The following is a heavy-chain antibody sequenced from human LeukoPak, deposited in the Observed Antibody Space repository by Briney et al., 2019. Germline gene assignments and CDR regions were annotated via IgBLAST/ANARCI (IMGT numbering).Heavy chain of an antibody. CDR2: INPSGGST. J-gene: IGHJ4*02. CDR1: GYTFTSYY. Sequence: ASVKVSCKASGYTFTSYYMHWVRQAPGQGLEWMGIINPSGGSTSYAQKFQGRVTMTRDTSTSTVYMELSSLRSEDTAVYYCARAPGCGGVCDSDSFDYWGQGTLVTVSS. CDR3: ARAPGCGGVCDSDSFDY. D-gene: IGHD2-21*02. V-gene: IGHV1-46*01.